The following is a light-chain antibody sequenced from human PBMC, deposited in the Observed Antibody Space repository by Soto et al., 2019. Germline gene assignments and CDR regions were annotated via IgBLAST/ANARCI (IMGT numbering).Light chain of an antibody. Sequence: DIQMTQSPSTLSGSVGDRVTITCRASQTISSWLAWYQQKPGQAPKLLIYKASTLKSGVPSRFSGSGSGTEFTLAISSLQTDDLAHYYCQPYYCYSEDFGQGTNV. CDR1: QTISSW. CDR2: KAS. CDR3: QPYYCYSED. J-gene: IGKJ1*01. V-gene: IGKV1-5*03.